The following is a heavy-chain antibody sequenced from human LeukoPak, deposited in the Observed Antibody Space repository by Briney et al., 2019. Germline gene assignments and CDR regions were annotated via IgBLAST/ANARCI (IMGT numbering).Heavy chain of an antibody. Sequence: SETLSLTCTVSGGSISSSTYYWGWIRQPPGKGLEWIGSIYYSGSTYYNPSLKSRVTISLDTSKNQFSLKLSSATAADTAVYYCARSFQLPPVGAFDIWGQGTMVTVSS. CDR3: ARSFQLPPVGAFDI. CDR1: GGSISSSTYY. J-gene: IGHJ3*02. D-gene: IGHD2-15*01. CDR2: IYYSGST. V-gene: IGHV4-39*07.